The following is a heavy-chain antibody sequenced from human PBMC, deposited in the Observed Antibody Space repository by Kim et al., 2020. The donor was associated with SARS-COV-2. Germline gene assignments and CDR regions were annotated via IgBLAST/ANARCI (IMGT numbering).Heavy chain of an antibody. V-gene: IGHV5-10-1*01. CDR3: ARSPITMVRGVSNWFDP. D-gene: IGHD3-10*01. CDR2: IDPSDSYT. CDR1: AYSFTSYW. Sequence: GESLKISCKGSAYSFTSYWISWVRQMPGKGLEWMGRIDPSDSYTNYSPSFQGHITISADKSISTAYLQWSSLKASDTAMYYCARSPITMVRGVSNWFDPWGQGTLVTVSS. J-gene: IGHJ5*02.